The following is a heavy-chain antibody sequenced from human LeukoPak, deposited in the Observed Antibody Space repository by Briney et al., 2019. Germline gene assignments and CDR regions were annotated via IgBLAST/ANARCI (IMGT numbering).Heavy chain of an antibody. J-gene: IGHJ4*02. CDR3: ARVPKSNYDSSGYSDY. Sequence: GESLKISCKGSGYSFTSYWISWVRQMPGKGLEWMGRIDPSDSYTNHSPSFQGHVSISADKSNSTAYLQWSSLKASDTAMYYCARVPKSNYDSSGYSDYWGQGTLVTVSS. V-gene: IGHV5-10-1*01. D-gene: IGHD3-22*01. CDR1: GYSFTSYW. CDR2: IDPSDSYT.